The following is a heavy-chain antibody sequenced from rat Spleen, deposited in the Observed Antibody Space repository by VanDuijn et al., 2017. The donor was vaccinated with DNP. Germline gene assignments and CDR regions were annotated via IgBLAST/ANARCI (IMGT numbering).Heavy chain of an antibody. CDR1: GFTFSDYN. CDR2: ISTGGGNT. CDR3: IRWNSGHFDY. D-gene: IGHD4-3*01. Sequence: EVQLVESGGGLVQPGRSLKLSCAASGFTFSDYNLAWVRQTPEKGLEWVASISTGGGNTYYRDSVKGRFTISRDNAKSTLYLQMNSLRSEDMATYYCIRWNSGHFDYWGQGVMVTVSS. V-gene: IGHV5S23*01. J-gene: IGHJ2*01.